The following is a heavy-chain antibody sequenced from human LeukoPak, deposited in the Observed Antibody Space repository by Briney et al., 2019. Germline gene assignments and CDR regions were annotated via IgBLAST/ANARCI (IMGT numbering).Heavy chain of an antibody. J-gene: IGHJ4*02. CDR1: GGSISSGGYY. CDR2: IYYSGST. Sequence: SETLSLTCTVSGGSISSGGYYWGWIRQHPGKGLEWIGYIYYSGSTYYNPSLKSRVTISVDTSKNQSSLKLSSVTAADTAVYYCARGSFDYFDYWGQGTLVTVSS. V-gene: IGHV4-31*03. CDR3: ARGSFDYFDY.